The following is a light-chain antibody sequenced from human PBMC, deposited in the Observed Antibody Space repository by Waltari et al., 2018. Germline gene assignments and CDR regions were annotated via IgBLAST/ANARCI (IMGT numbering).Light chain of an antibody. Sequence: QSLLHSDGNTYLMWFHQRPSQSTRRLIDKVSNRESGVPDRVSGSGSDTDFTLKIIRVEADDVGVYYCMQGTYWPYTFGQGTRLDIK. CDR1: QSLLHSDGNTY. J-gene: IGKJ2*01. CDR3: MQGTYWPYT. V-gene: IGKV2-30*02. CDR2: KVS.